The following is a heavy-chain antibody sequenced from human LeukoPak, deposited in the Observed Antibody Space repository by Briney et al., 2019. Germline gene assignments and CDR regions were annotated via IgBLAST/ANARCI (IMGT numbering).Heavy chain of an antibody. CDR2: ISSDGRDT. D-gene: IGHD4-11*01. CDR3: ARSLYSNYPTSDY. V-gene: IGHV3-30*04. J-gene: IGHJ4*02. CDR1: GFTFTNYA. Sequence: GGPLRLSCAASGFTFTNYAMHWVRQAPGKGLEWLALISSDGRDTYYADSVKGRFTISRDNSKNTLFLQMNSLRAEDTAVYYCARSLYSNYPTSDYWGQGTLLTVSS.